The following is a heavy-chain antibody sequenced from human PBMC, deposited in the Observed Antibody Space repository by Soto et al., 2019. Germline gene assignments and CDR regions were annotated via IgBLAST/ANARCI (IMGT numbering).Heavy chain of an antibody. J-gene: IGHJ3*01. CDR3: VRDRGYPDSFDV. CDR2: INSDGSTI. CDR1: GYTFSPFW. D-gene: IGHD6-13*01. V-gene: IGHV3-74*01. Sequence: EVQLVESGGGLVQPGESLRLSCAASGYTFSPFWIHWVRQAPGKGLVWFSHINSDGSTIVYADSVNGRFTISRDNAKNTLYLQMNSLKAEDTAVYYCVRDRGYPDSFDVWGRGTMVTVSS.